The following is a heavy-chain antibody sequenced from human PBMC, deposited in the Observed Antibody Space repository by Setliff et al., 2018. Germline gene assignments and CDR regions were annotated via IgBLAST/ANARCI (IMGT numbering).Heavy chain of an antibody. V-gene: IGHV3-48*03. D-gene: IGHD3-10*01. Sequence: PGGSLRLSCVASGFTFSSYEMNWVRQAPGKGLEWVSYISSSGSTIYYADSVKGRFTISRDNAKNSLYLQMNSLRAEDTAVYYCARDHAYGSRFYYYYYNMDVWGQGTTVTVSS. J-gene: IGHJ6*02. CDR1: GFTFSSYE. CDR3: ARDHAYGSRFYYYYYNMDV. CDR2: ISSSGSTI.